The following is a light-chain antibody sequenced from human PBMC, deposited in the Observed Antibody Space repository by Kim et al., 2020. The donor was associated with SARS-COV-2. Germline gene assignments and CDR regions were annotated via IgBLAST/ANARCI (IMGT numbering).Light chain of an antibody. CDR1: SSDIGGYNY. CDR3: SAYTSISTLV. V-gene: IGLV2-14*03. Sequence: QAASVSGSPGQSITISCTGTSSDIGGYNYVSWYQQHPGKAPKLMIYDVSNRPSGVSTRFSGSRSGNTASLTISGLQPEDEADYYCSAYTSISTLVFGGGTQLTVL. J-gene: IGLJ3*02. CDR2: DVS.